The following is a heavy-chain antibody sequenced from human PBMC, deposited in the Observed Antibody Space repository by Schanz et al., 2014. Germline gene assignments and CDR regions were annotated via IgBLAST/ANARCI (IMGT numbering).Heavy chain of an antibody. D-gene: IGHD2-8*01. V-gene: IGHV3-11*05. J-gene: IGHJ6*02. Sequence: QVQLVESGGGVVQPGRSLRLSCAASGFPFSNPFSNAWMRWIRQAPGKGMECIAYINAGSSHTYFAESVKGRFTISRDNSKNTLYLQMNSLRAEDTAVYYCARGGCTNGLCYYYYGMDVWGQGTTVTVSS. CDR1: GFPFSNPF. CDR3: ARGGCTNGLCYYYYGMDV. CDR2: INAGSSHT.